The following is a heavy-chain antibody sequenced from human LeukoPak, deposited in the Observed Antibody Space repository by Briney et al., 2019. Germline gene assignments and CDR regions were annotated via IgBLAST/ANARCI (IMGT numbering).Heavy chain of an antibody. D-gene: IGHD4-17*01. V-gene: IGHV3-53*01. CDR3: ARDRYGDYESVVR. CDR1: GFTVSSNY. CDR2: IYSGGST. Sequence: GGSLRPSCAASGFTVSSNYMSWVRQAPGKGLEWVSVIYSGGSTYYADSVKGRFTISRDNSKNTLYLQMNSLRAEDTAVYYCARDRYGDYESVVRWGQGTLVTVSS. J-gene: IGHJ4*02.